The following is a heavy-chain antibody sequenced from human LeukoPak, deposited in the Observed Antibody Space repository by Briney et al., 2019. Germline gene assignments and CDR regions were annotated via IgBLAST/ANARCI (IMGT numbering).Heavy chain of an antibody. CDR2: IDPSDSYT. CDR3: AIDPYYYDGSGSLDY. Sequence: GESLKISCKSYGFSFTSYWITWVRQMPGKGLEWLGRIDPSDSYTDYSPSFQGHVTISADKSISTAYLQWSSLKASDTAMYYCAIDPYYYDGSGSLDYWGQGTLVTVSS. CDR1: GFSFTSYW. J-gene: IGHJ4*02. V-gene: IGHV5-10-1*01. D-gene: IGHD3-22*01.